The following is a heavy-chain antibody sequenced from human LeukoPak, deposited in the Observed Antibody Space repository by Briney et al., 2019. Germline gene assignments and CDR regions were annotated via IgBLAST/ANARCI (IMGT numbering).Heavy chain of an antibody. CDR1: GGSLSSYY. Sequence: PSETLSLTCTVSGGSLSSYYWSWIRQPAGKELEWIGRIYTSGSTNYNPSLKSRVTMSVDTSKNQFSLKLSSVTAEDTAVYYCAKLVVPAAIRGGAFDIWGQGTMVTVSS. CDR3: AKLVVPAAIRGGAFDI. V-gene: IGHV4-4*07. CDR2: IYTSGST. J-gene: IGHJ3*02. D-gene: IGHD2-2*01.